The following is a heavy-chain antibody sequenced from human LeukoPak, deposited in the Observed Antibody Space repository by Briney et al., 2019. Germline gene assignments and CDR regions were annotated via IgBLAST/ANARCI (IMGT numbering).Heavy chain of an antibody. Sequence: GASVKVSCKASGYTFTSYDINWVRQATGQGLEWMGWMNPNSGNTGYAQKFQGRVTMTRNTSISTAYMELSSLGSEDTAVYYCARGGGNSAESYYYYYGMDVWGQGTTVTVSS. CDR2: MNPNSGNT. D-gene: IGHD5-12*01. CDR3: ARGGGNSAESYYYYYGMDV. V-gene: IGHV1-8*02. CDR1: GYTFTSYD. J-gene: IGHJ6*02.